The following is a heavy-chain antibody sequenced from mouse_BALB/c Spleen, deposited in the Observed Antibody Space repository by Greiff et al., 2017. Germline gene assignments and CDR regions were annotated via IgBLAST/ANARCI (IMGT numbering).Heavy chain of an antibody. CDR1: GFSLSRYS. Sequence: VKGVGSGPGLGAPSQSLSITCPVSGFSLSRYSVHRGRQPPGKGLGWLGMIWGGGSTDYNSALKSRLSISKDNSKSQVFLKMNSLQTDDTAMYYCARSDRYDDGGYAMDYWGQGTSVTVSS. CDR2: IWGGGST. D-gene: IGHD2-14*01. CDR3: ARSDRYDDGGYAMDY. V-gene: IGHV2-6-4*01. J-gene: IGHJ4*01.